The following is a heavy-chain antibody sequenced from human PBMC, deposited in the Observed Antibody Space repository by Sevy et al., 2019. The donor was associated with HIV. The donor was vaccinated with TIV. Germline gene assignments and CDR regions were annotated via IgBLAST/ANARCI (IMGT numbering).Heavy chain of an antibody. CDR1: GGPISVYY. Sequence: SETLSLTCTVSGGPISVYYWTWIRQSPGKGLEYIGYIYYTGSTNYNPSLKSLVTISLDTSKNQFSLNLRSVTAADSAVYYWARAPPVRSGDDSFNWFDSWGQGTLVTVSS. D-gene: IGHD5-12*01. CDR2: IYYTGST. CDR3: ARAPPVRSGDDSFNWFDS. V-gene: IGHV4-59*01. J-gene: IGHJ5*01.